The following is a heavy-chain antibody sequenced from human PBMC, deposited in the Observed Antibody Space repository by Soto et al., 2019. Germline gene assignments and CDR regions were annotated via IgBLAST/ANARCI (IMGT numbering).Heavy chain of an antibody. D-gene: IGHD5-18*01. CDR3: AGPGYSSQDY. Sequence: LRLSCAASGFTFSSFALSWVRQAPGKGLEWVSAISGSGDGTDYADSVKGRFTISRDNSKNTLYLQMNSLRAEDTAVYYCAGPGYSSQDYWGQGALVTVSA. CDR1: GFTFSSFA. J-gene: IGHJ4*02. V-gene: IGHV3-23*01. CDR2: ISGSGDGT.